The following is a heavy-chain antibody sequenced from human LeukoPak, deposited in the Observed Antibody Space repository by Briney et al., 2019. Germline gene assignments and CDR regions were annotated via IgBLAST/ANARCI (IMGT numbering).Heavy chain of an antibody. D-gene: IGHD5-12*01. J-gene: IGHJ4*02. Sequence: GGSLRLSCAASGFTFISYAMSWVRQAPGKGLEWASAISGSGGSTYYADSVKGRFTISRDNSKNTLYLQMNSLRAEDTAVYYCASGYLERRDYWGQGTRVTVSS. CDR1: GFTFISYA. CDR3: ASGYLERRDY. CDR2: ISGSGGST. V-gene: IGHV3-23*01.